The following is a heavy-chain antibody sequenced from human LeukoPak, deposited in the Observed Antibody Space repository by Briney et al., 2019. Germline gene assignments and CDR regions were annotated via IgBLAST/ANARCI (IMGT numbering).Heavy chain of an antibody. J-gene: IGHJ4*02. Sequence: PGGSLRLSCAASGFTFRSYEMIWVRQPPGKGLEWVSYIGSSGTTISYADSVRGRFTTSRDNAKNSLYLQMSSLRAEDTAVYYCAREQTYGDYFDYWGQGTLVTVSS. CDR3: AREQTYGDYFDY. D-gene: IGHD4-17*01. CDR2: IGSSGTTI. CDR1: GFTFRSYE. V-gene: IGHV3-48*03.